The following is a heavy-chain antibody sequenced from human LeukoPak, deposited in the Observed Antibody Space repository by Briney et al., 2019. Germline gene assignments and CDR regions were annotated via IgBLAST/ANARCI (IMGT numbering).Heavy chain of an antibody. V-gene: IGHV3-73*01. CDR3: IHYRGAADYFDAFDI. D-gene: IGHD5-12*01. Sequence: GESLKLSCAASGFTFSGSARHWVRQASGKGLKWCGRIRSKANSYATAYAASVKVRFTISRDDSKNTAYLQMNSLKPEDTAVYFCIHYRGAADYFDAFDIWGQGTMVTVSS. CDR2: IRSKANSYAT. J-gene: IGHJ3*02. CDR1: GFTFSGSA.